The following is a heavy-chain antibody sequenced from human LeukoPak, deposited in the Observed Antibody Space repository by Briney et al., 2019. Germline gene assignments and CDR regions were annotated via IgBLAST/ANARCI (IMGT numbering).Heavy chain of an antibody. CDR3: ASGHYYGSGSYFGWFDP. D-gene: IGHD3-10*01. Sequence: SETLSLTCTVSGGSISGYYWSWIRQPPGKGLEWIGYIYYSGSTNYNPSLESRFTISVDTSKNQFSLKLSSVTAADTAVYYCASGHYYGSGSYFGWFDPWGQGTLVTVSS. J-gene: IGHJ5*02. V-gene: IGHV4-59*08. CDR1: GGSISGYY. CDR2: IYYSGST.